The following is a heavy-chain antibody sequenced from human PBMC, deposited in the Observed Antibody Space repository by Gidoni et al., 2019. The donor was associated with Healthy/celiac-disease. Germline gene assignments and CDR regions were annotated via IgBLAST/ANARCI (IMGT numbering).Heavy chain of an antibody. CDR3: AKASGSAAGTGDFDY. D-gene: IGHD6-13*01. CDR1: GFTFSSYA. V-gene: IGHV3-23*04. CDR2: ISGSGGSK. Sequence: EVQLVESGGGLVQPGGSLGLPCAASGFTFSSYAMRWVRQAPGKGLEWGSAISGSGGSKYYADSVKGRFTISRDNSKNTLYLQMNSLRAEDTAVYYCAKASGSAAGTGDFDYWGQGTLVTVSS. J-gene: IGHJ4*02.